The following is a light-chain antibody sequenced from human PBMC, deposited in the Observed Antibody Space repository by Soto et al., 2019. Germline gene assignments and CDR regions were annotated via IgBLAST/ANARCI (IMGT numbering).Light chain of an antibody. CDR2: GVS. J-gene: IGLJ2*01. V-gene: IGLV2-8*01. CDR3: SSYAGSNNYVV. CDR1: SSDIGAYNF. Sequence: QSALTQPPSASGSPGQSVSISCTGTSSDIGAYNFVSWYQQHPGKAPRLMIYGVSKRPSGVPDRFSGSKSGNTASLTVYGLQAEDEADYYCSSYAGSNNYVVFGGGTKLTVL.